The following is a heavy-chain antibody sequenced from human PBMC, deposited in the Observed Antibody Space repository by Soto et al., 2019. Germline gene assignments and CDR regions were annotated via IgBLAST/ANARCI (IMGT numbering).Heavy chain of an antibody. D-gene: IGHD3-10*01. V-gene: IGHV3-30-3*01. CDR1: GFTFSSYA. CDR3: ARDRTAGSGSYYYYGMDV. J-gene: IGHJ6*02. CDR2: ISYDGSNK. Sequence: PGGSLRLSCAASGFTFSSYAMHWVRQAPGRGLEWVAVISYDGSNKYYADSVKGRFTISRDNSKNTLYLQMNSLRAEDTAVYYCARDRTAGSGSYYYYGMDVWGQGTTVTVSS.